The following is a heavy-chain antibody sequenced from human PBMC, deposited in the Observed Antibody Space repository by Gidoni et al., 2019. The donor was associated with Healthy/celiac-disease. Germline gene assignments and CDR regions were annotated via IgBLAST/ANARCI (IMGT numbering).Heavy chain of an antibody. Sequence: QVQLVQSGAEVKKPGASVKVSCNASGYTFPGYYIHWVRHAPGQGLEWMGWINPNSGDTKYAQKLQGWGTMTRDTSMSKAYMELSRLRSADTAVYYCARGDIVVVQGAEAGARTFWLDTWGQGTVVTVS. J-gene: IGHJ5*02. CDR3: ARGDIVVVQGAEAGARTFWLDT. CDR1: GYTFPGYY. V-gene: IGHV1-2*04. D-gene: IGHD2-2*01. CDR2: INPNSGDT.